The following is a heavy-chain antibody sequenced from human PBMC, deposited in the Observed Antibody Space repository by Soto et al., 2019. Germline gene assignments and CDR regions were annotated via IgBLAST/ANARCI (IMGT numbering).Heavy chain of an antibody. V-gene: IGHV4-34*01. D-gene: IGHD5-18*01. J-gene: IGHJ4*02. Sequence: PSETLSLTCAVYGASFSGYYWSRIRQPPGKGLEWIGEINHSGITNYNPSLKSRVPISVDTSKNQFSLKLSSVTAADTAVYYCARLIDVGLWLVVFVFSCQGSLVTVSS. CDR3: ARLIDVGLWLVVFVF. CDR2: INHSGIT. CDR1: GASFSGYY.